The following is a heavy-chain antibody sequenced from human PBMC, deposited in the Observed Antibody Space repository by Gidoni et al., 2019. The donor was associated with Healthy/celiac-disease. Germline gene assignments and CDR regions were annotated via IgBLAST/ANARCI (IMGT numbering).Heavy chain of an antibody. Sequence: QVQLVQSGAEVKKPGSSVKVSCKASGGTFSSYAISWVRQAPGQGLEWMGGIIPIFGTANYAQKFQGRVTITADESTSTAYMELSSLRSEDTAVYYCARVRHDYVWGSYRYPEYYYYYGMDVWGQGTTVTVSS. CDR2: IIPIFGTA. J-gene: IGHJ6*02. CDR1: GGTFSSYA. V-gene: IGHV1-69*01. D-gene: IGHD3-16*02. CDR3: ARVRHDYVWGSYRYPEYYYYYGMDV.